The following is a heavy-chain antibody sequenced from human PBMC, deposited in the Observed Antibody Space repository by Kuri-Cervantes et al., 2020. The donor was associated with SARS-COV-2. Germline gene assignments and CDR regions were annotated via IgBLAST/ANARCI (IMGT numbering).Heavy chain of an antibody. CDR2: ISSSSSYI. J-gene: IGHJ5*02. CDR1: GFTFNDYA. CDR3: ARWVVAATNWFDP. D-gene: IGHD2-15*01. V-gene: IGHV3-21*01. Sequence: GGSLRLSCAASGFTFNDYAMHWVRQAPGKGLEWVSSISSSSSYIYYADSVEGRFTISRDNAKNSLYLQMNSLRAEDTAVYYCARWVVAATNWFDPWGQGTLVTVSS.